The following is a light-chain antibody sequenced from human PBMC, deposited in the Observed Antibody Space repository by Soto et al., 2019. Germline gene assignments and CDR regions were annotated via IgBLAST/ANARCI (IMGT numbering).Light chain of an antibody. CDR2: DAF. Sequence: DTQMTQSPSSLSASVGDRDTITCLESHDIINYVNWFQQKPGEAPKLLIFDAFKLGTGVPSRFSGSGSGTDFTLTISSLQPEDIATYYCQQYDNLPVTFGGGTKVDIK. J-gene: IGKJ4*01. V-gene: IGKV1-33*01. CDR3: QQYDNLPVT. CDR1: HDIINY.